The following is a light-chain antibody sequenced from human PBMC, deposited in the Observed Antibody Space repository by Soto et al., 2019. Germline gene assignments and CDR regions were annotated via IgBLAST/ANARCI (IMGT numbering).Light chain of an antibody. J-gene: IGKJ4*01. CDR2: GAS. CDR3: QQRANWPLT. CDR1: QSVSSRF. V-gene: IGKV3D-20*02. Sequence: EIVFTQSPGTLSLSPGERPTLSCRASQSVSSRFLAWYQQKPGQAPRLLMYGASSRATGVPARFSGSGSGTEFTLTISSLESEDFEVYYCQQRANWPLTFGGGTKVDIK.